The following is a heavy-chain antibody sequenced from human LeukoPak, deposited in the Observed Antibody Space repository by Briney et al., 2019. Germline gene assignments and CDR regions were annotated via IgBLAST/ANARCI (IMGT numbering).Heavy chain of an antibody. CDR1: GFTFSSYG. CDR3: AKPYGSGSYYLSHQYYFDY. V-gene: IGHV3-30*18. CDR2: ISYDGSNT. D-gene: IGHD3-10*01. J-gene: IGHJ4*02. Sequence: PGRSLRLSCAASGFTFSSYGMHWVRQAPGKGLEWVAVISYDGSNTYYADSVKGRFTISRDYSKNTVYLQMNSLRPGDTAVYYCAKPYGSGSYYLSHQYYFDYWGQGTLVTVSS.